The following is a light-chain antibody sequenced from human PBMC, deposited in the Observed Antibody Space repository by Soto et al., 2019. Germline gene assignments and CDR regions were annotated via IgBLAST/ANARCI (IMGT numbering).Light chain of an antibody. CDR2: GAS. J-gene: IGKJ1*01. V-gene: IGKV3-20*01. CDR3: QQYGSSGT. CDR1: QSVSSSY. Sequence: EILLTRSPGTLSLSPGERATLSCRASQSVSSSYLAWYQQKPGQAPRLLIYGASSRATGIPDSLSGSGSGTDFTLTISRMEPEDFAVYYCQQYGSSGTFGQGTKVDIK.